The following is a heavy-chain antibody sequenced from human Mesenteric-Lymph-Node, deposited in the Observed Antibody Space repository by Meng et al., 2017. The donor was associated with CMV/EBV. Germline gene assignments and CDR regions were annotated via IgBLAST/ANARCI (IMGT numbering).Heavy chain of an antibody. CDR2: IYHSGST. J-gene: IGHJ2*01. D-gene: IGHD3-3*01. CDR1: GYSISSGYY. Sequence: GSLRLSCTVSGYSISSGYYWGWIRQPPGKGLEWIGSIYHSGSTYYNPSLKSRVTISVDTSKNQFSLKLSSVTAADTAVYYCFSSNYDFWSDWYFDLWGRGTLVTVSS. V-gene: IGHV4-38-2*02. CDR3: FSSNYDFWSDWYFDL.